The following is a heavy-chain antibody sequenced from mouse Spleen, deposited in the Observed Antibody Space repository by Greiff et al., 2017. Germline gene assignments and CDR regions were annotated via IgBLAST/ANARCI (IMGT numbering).Heavy chain of an antibody. V-gene: IGHV1-4*01. Sequence: VQGVESGAELARPGASVKLSCKASGYTFTSYTMHWVKQRPGQGLEWIGYINPSSGYTNYNQKFKDKATLTADKSSSTAYMQLSSLTSEDSAVYYCARDGYGSYFYYVDYWGQGTTLTVSS. J-gene: IGHJ2*01. CDR3: ARDGYGSYFYYVDY. D-gene: IGHD2-10*02. CDR1: GYTFTSYT. CDR2: INPSSGYT.